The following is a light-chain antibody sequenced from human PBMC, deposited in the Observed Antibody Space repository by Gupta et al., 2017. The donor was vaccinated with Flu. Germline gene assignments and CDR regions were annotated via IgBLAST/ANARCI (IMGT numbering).Light chain of an antibody. CDR3: QQYAGSPPT. J-gene: IGKJ1*01. CDR2: GAS. V-gene: IGKV3-20*01. Sequence: DTLSLSPGESATPSCRASQSVNNSYLAWYQQRPGQPPRLLIYGASTRAADTPDRFRGSGSGTDFTLTISRLDPEDFAIYFCQQYAGSPPTFGPGAKVDIK. CDR1: QSVNNSY.